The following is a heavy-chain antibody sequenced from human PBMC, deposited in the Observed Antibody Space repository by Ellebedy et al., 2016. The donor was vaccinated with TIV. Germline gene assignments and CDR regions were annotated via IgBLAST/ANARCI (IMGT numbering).Heavy chain of an antibody. CDR3: ARGRGWYPYFDY. J-gene: IGHJ4*02. V-gene: IGHV3-48*03. Sequence: GESLKISCAASGFTFSTSEMNWFRQAPGKGLEWLSYISGSGATILYADSVRGRFTISRDDAKNSVYLQMNSLRAEDTAVYYCARGRGWYPYFDYWGQGTLVTVSS. CDR1: GFTFSTSE. CDR2: ISGSGATI. D-gene: IGHD6-19*01.